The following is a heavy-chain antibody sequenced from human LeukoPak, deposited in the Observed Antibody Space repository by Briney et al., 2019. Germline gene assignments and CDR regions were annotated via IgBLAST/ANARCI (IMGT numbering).Heavy chain of an antibody. CDR2: IYYSGST. Sequence: SETLSLTCTVSGGSISSSSYYWGWIRQPPGKGLEWIGSIYYSGSTYYNPSLKSRVTISVDTSKNQFSLKLSSVTAADTAVYYCASSSGYYRARFDYWGQGTLVTVSS. CDR1: GGSISSSSYY. CDR3: ASSSGYYRARFDY. J-gene: IGHJ4*02. V-gene: IGHV4-39*07. D-gene: IGHD3-22*01.